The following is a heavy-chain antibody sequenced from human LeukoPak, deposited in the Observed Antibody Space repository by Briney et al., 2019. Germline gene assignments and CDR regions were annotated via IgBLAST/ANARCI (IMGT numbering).Heavy chain of an antibody. J-gene: IGHJ4*02. CDR2: ISGSDGRT. Sequence: GGSLRLSCAASVFTFSSYAMSWVRQAPGKGLEWVSTISGSDGRTYYAGSVKGRFTISRDNSKSTLYLQMNSLRAEDTAVYYCAKDPSPENTRGWYGYFDYWGQGTLVTVSS. CDR3: AKDPSPENTRGWYGYFDY. D-gene: IGHD6-19*01. V-gene: IGHV3-23*01. CDR1: VFTFSSYA.